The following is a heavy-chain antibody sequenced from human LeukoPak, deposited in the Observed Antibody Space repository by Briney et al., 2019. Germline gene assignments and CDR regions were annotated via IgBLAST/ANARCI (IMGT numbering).Heavy chain of an antibody. J-gene: IGHJ4*02. CDR2: INPKSGGT. CDR3: ARTLMQFDY. V-gene: IGHV1-2*02. Sequence: GASMKVSCKASGYTFTAYYMHWVRQAPGQGLEWMGWINPKSGGTKYAQKFQGRVTMTRDTSISTTYMELTSLRSDDTAVYYCARTLMQFDYWGQGTLVTVS. CDR1: GYTFTAYY.